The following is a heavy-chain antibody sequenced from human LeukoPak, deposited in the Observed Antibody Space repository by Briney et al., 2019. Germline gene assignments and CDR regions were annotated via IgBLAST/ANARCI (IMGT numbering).Heavy chain of an antibody. J-gene: IGHJ4*02. CDR1: GYTFTGYY. D-gene: IGHD2-2*01. V-gene: IGHV1-2*02. CDR3: ASEGAYCSSTSCPSYFDY. Sequence: ASVKVSCKASGYTFTGYYMHWVRQAPGQGLEWMGWINPNSGGTNYAQKFQGRVTMTRDTSISTAYMELSRLRSDDTAVYYCASEGAYCSSTSCPSYFDYWGQGTPVTVSS. CDR2: INPNSGGT.